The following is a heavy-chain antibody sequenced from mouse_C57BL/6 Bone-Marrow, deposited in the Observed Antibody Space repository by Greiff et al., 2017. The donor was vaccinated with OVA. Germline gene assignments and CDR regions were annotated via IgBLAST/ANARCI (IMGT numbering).Heavy chain of an antibody. CDR3: ARGYYSNVPYYAMDY. Sequence: QVQLQQSGAELVRPGASVKLSCKASGYTFTDYYINWVKQRPGQGLEWIARIYPGSGNTYYNEKFKGKATLTAEKSSSTAYMQLSSLTSEDSAVYFCARGYYSNVPYYAMDYWGQGTSVTVSS. J-gene: IGHJ4*01. CDR2: IYPGSGNT. CDR1: GYTFTDYY. D-gene: IGHD2-5*01. V-gene: IGHV1-76*01.